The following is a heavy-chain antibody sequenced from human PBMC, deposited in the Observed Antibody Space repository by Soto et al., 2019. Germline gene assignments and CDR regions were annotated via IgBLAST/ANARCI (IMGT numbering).Heavy chain of an antibody. CDR3: ARRGYCSGGSCYIRMDV. D-gene: IGHD2-15*01. CDR1: GFTFSDYY. V-gene: IGHV3-11*01. CDR2: ISSGGSAI. Sequence: QVQLVESGGGLVKPGGSLRLSCAASGFTFSDYYMTWIRQAPGKGLEWVSYISSGGSAIYYADSVKGRFTISRDNAKNSLYLQTNSLRGEDTAVYYGARRGYCSGGSCYIRMDVWGKGTTVTVAS. J-gene: IGHJ6*03.